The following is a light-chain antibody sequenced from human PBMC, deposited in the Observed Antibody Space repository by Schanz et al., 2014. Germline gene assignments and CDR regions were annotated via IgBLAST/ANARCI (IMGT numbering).Light chain of an antibody. Sequence: QSGLAQPASVSASPGQSITISCTGTNTDVGSTYLVSWYQQHPGEAPKLLILGGSIRPSGISDRFSGSRSGNTASLTISGLQAEDEADYYCSSYTNGNALVVFGGGTKLTVL. CDR3: SSYTNGNALVV. CDR1: NTDVGSTYL. V-gene: IGLV2-14*02. CDR2: GGS. J-gene: IGLJ2*01.